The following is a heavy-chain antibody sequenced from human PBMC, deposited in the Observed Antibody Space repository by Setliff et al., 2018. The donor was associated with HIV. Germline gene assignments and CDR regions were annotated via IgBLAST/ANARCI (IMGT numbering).Heavy chain of an antibody. J-gene: IGHJ4*02. CDR1: GYTFTSYG. CDR3: ARVRVGATPLDY. D-gene: IGHD1-26*01. CDR2: ISAYNGNT. V-gene: IGHV1-18*01. Sequence: GASVKVSCKASGYTFTSYGISWVRQAPGQGLEWMGWISAYNGNTNYAQNLQGRVTLTTDTSTSTAYMELRSLRSDDTAVYYCARVRVGATPLDYWGQGTLVTVSS.